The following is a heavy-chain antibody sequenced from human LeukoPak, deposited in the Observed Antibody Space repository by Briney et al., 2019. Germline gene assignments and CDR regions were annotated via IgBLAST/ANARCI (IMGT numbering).Heavy chain of an antibody. CDR1: GFSISTYS. CDR2: ISSTSSYI. J-gene: IGHJ4*01. V-gene: IGHV3-21*01. CDR3: ARDAGITGTTDLDY. Sequence: GGSLRLSCAASGFSISTYSMDWVRQAPGRGLEWVSSISSTSSYIYYADSVKGRFTISRDNAKNSLYLQMNSLRAEDTAVYYCARDAGITGTTDLDYWGHGTLVTVSS. D-gene: IGHD1-14*01.